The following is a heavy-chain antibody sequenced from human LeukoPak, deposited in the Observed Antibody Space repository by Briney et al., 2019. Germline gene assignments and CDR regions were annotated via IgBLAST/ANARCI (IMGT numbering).Heavy chain of an antibody. CDR2: ISANGGST. V-gene: IGHV3-23*01. CDR1: GFTFSTYA. D-gene: IGHD1-26*01. CDR3: AKGPSDRAIDY. Sequence: PGGSLRLSCAASGFTFSTYAMTWVRQAPGKGLEWVSSISANGGSTFCADSVKGRFAISRDPSKNTLYLQMDSLRVDDTAVCYCAKGPSDRAIDYWGQGTLVTASS. J-gene: IGHJ4*02.